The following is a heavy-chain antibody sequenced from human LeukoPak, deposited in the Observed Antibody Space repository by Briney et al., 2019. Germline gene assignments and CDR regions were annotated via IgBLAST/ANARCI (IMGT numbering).Heavy chain of an antibody. D-gene: IGHD5-18*01. CDR2: INHSGST. V-gene: IGHV4-34*01. CDR3: ARGDSYGYRY. J-gene: IGHJ4*02. CDR1: GGSFSGYY. Sequence: SETLSLTCAVYGGSFSGYYWSWIRQPPGKGLEWIGEINHSGSTNYNPPLKSRVTISVDTSKNQFSLKLSSVTAADTAVYYRARGDSYGYRYWGQGTLVTVSS.